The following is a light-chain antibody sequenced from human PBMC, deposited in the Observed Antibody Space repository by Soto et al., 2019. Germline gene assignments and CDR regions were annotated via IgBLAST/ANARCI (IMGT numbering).Light chain of an antibody. Sequence: EIVLTQSPGTLYLSPGDRAMLSCRASQTIRSNYLAWYQQKPGQPPKLLIYWASTRESGVPDRFSGSGSGTDFTLTISSLQAEDVAVYYCQQYYSTPLTFGGGTKVEIK. CDR1: QTIRSNY. CDR2: WAS. J-gene: IGKJ4*01. CDR3: QQYYSTPLT. V-gene: IGKV4-1*01.